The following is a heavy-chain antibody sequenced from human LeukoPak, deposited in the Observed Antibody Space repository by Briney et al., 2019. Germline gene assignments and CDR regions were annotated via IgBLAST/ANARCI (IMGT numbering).Heavy chain of an antibody. CDR3: ASAYDSSGYYRSTFDY. J-gene: IGHJ4*02. Sequence: KPSETLSLTCTVSGGSMSSSSYYWGWIRQPPGKGLEWIGSIYYSGSTYYNPSLKSRVTISVDTSKNQFSLKLSSVTAADTAVYYCASAYDSSGYYRSTFDYWGQGTLVTVSS. D-gene: IGHD3-22*01. CDR2: IYYSGST. V-gene: IGHV4-39*01. CDR1: GGSMSSSSYY.